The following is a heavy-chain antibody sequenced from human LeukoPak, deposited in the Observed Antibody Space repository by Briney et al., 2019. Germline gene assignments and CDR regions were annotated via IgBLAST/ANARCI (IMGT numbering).Heavy chain of an antibody. J-gene: IGHJ5*02. CDR3: AKIRNCTNGVCPEWFDP. V-gene: IGHV3-23*01. D-gene: IGHD2-8*01. Sequence: GGSLRLSCAASGFTFSSYDMSWVRQAPGKGLEWVSLISGSGGNTYYADSVKGRSTISRDNSKNTLYLQMNSLRAEDTAVYYCAKIRNCTNGVCPEWFDPWGQGTLVTVSS. CDR2: ISGSGGNT. CDR1: GFTFSSYD.